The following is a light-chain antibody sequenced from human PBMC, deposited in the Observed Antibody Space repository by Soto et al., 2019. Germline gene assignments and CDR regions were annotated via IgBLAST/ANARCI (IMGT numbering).Light chain of an antibody. CDR2: WAS. CDR3: QQYYTTPRT. CDR1: QSVLWRSDNKNY. J-gene: IGKJ4*01. Sequence: DIVMTQSPDSLAVSLGERATINCKSGQSVLWRSDNKNYLAWYQQKSGQPPKLLIYWASTRGSGVPDRFTGSGSGTDFTLTISSVQPEDVAVYYCQQYYTTPRTFGGGTKVEIK. V-gene: IGKV4-1*01.